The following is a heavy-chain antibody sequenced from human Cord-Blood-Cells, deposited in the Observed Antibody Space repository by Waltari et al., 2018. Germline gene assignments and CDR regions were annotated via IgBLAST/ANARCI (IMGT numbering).Heavy chain of an antibody. D-gene: IGHD2-15*01. V-gene: IGHV4-59*01. CDR1: GGSISSYY. J-gene: IGHJ5*02. Sequence: QVQLQESGPGLVKPSETLSLTCTVSGGSISSYYWSWIRQPPGKGLEWIGYIYYSGSTNYHPSLMSRVTISVDTSKNQFSLKLSSVTAADTAVYYCARARYCSGGSCYNWFDPWGQGTLVTVSS. CDR3: ARARYCSGGSCYNWFDP. CDR2: IYYSGST.